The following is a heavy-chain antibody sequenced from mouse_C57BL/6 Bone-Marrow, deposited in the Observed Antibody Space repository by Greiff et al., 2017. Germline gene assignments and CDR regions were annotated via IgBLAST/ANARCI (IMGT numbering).Heavy chain of an antibody. V-gene: IGHV1-15*01. CDR3: TRLIYDGYWYYFDY. D-gene: IGHD2-3*01. CDR2: IDPETGGT. Sequence: VHLVESGAELVRPGASVTLSCKASGYTFTDYEMHWVKQTPVHGLEWIGAIDPETGGTAYNQKFKGKAILTAEKSSSTAYMELRSLTSEDSAVYYCTRLIYDGYWYYFDYWGQGTTLTVSS. CDR1: GYTFTDYE. J-gene: IGHJ2*01.